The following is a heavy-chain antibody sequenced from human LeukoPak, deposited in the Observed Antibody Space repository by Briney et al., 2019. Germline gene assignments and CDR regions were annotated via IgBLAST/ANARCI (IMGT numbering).Heavy chain of an antibody. J-gene: IGHJ4*02. CDR3: ARVQEPYSSGWYVGY. D-gene: IGHD6-19*01. V-gene: IGHV4-34*01. Sequence: PSETLCLTCAVYGGSFNGYYWSWIRQPPGKVLEGIGEINHSGSTNYNPSLKSRVTISVDTSKNQFSLKLSSVTAADTAVYYCARVQEPYSSGWYVGYWGQGTLVTVSS. CDR2: INHSGST. CDR1: GGSFNGYY.